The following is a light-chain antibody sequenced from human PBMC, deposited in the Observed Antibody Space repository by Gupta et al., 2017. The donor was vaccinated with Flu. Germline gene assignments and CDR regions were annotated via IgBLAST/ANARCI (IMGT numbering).Light chain of an antibody. J-gene: IGLJ3*02. CDR3: YSADSTGNRWV. V-gene: IGLV3-10*01. CDR1: ALATKH. CDR2: EDS. Sequence: GQTNTITCSGGALATKHAHWYQQKAGQAPVLVMYEDSKRPSGIAQRFAGSKSVTSATLTITGAQGEDEGDYYCYSADSTGNRWVFGGGTKLTVL.